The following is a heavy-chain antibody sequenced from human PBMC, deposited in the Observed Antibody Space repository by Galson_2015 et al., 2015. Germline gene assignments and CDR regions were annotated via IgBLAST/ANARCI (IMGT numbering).Heavy chain of an antibody. J-gene: IGHJ5*02. CDR1: GFTFGDYY. CDR3: ARDYYGSGSYARFDP. CDR2: ISGGDDTV. Sequence: SLRLSCAASGFTFGDYYTSWIRQAPGKGLEWISYISGGDDTVHYADSVKGRFTISRDNAKNSMSLQMSSLTAEDTAVYYCARDYYGSGSYARFDPWGQGTLVAVSS. V-gene: IGHV3-11*01. D-gene: IGHD3-10*01.